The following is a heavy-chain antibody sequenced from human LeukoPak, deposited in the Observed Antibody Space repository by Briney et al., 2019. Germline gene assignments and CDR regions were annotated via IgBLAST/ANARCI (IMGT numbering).Heavy chain of an antibody. V-gene: IGHV3-23*01. Sequence: PGGSLRLSCAASGFTFSSYAMSWVRQAPGKGLEWVSAISGSGGSTYYADSVKGRFTISRDNSKNTLYLQMNSLRADDTAVYFCTKETGSGSGGNYWGQGTLVTVSS. CDR2: ISGSGGST. CDR3: TKETGSGSGGNY. CDR1: GFTFSSYA. D-gene: IGHD3-10*01. J-gene: IGHJ4*02.